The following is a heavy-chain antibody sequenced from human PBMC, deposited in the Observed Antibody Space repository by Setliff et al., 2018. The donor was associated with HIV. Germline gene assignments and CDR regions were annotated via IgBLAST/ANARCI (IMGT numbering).Heavy chain of an antibody. J-gene: IGHJ4*02. D-gene: IGHD3-9*01. V-gene: IGHV4-61*02. CDR2: IHTSGNT. Sequence: SETLSLTCTASGGSISSGDYYWTWIRQPAGKGLQWIGRIHTSGNTNYNPSLKSRVTISVDTSKSQFSLKLSSLTAADTAVYYCARDQPQDYDSLTGYYTGRYFDYWGRGTLVTVSS. CDR1: GGSISSGDYY. CDR3: ARDQPQDYDSLTGYYTGRYFDY.